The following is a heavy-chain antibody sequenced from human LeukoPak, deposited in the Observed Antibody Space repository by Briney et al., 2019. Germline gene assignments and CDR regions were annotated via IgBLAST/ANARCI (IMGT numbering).Heavy chain of an antibody. D-gene: IGHD2-21*01. V-gene: IGHV1-2*02. CDR3: ARMIAGYYYYGMDV. CDR1: GYTFTGYY. Sequence: GASVKVSCKASGYTFTGYYMHWVRQAPGQGLEWMGWINPNSGGTNYAQKFQGRVTMTWDTSISTAYMELSRLRSDDTAVYYCARMIAGYYYYGMDVWGQGTTVTVSS. J-gene: IGHJ6*02. CDR2: INPNSGGT.